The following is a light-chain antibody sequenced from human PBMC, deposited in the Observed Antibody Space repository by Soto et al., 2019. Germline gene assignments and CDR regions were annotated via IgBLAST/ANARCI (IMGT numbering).Light chain of an antibody. CDR2: EGS. J-gene: IGLJ2*01. V-gene: IGLV2-23*03. CDR1: SSDVGSYNF. Sequence: QSVLTQPASVSGSPGQSITISCTGTSSDVGSYNFVSWYQQHPGKAPKLMIYEGSQRPSGVSNRFSGSKSGNTASLTISGLQTEDEADYYCCSYAGSSTFLFGGGTKLT. CDR3: CSYAGSSTFL.